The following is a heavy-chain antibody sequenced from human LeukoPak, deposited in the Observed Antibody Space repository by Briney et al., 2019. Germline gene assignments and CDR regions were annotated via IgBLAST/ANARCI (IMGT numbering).Heavy chain of an antibody. Sequence: GGSLRLSCAASGFTFSSYSMNWVRQAPGKGLEWVPSISSTSRHKYYADSVKGRFTISRDNAKNSLFLQMNSLRAEDTAVYYCVRDMTTVTTCYLQYWGQGTLVTVSS. CDR2: ISSTSRHK. CDR1: GFTFSSYS. V-gene: IGHV3-21*01. J-gene: IGHJ1*01. CDR3: VRDMTTVTTCYLQY. D-gene: IGHD4-17*01.